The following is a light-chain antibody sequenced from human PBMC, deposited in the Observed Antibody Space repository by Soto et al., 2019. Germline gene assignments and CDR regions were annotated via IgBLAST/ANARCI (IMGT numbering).Light chain of an antibody. V-gene: IGKV3-15*01. CDR2: DAS. CDR3: QQYGSSPPVYT. Sequence: EIVMTQSPATLSVSPGERATLSCRASQSVSSNLAWYQQKPGQAPRLLIYDASTRATGIPARFSGSGSGTEFTLTISSLQSEDFAVYYCQQYGSSPPVYTFGQGTKLEIK. CDR1: QSVSSN. J-gene: IGKJ2*01.